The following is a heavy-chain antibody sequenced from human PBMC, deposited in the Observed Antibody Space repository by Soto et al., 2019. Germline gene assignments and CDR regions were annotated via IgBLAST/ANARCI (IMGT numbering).Heavy chain of an antibody. CDR1: GFTFSNYA. CDR3: AKDKLRWQHIDY. Sequence: EVQLLESGGNLVQPGGSLRLSCAASGFTFSNYAMNWVRQAPGKGLEWVSAISGSGGSTHYADSVKGRFTISRDNSKNTLYLRMNSLRVEDTAVYYCAKDKLRWQHIDYWGQGTLVTVSS. CDR2: ISGSGGST. V-gene: IGHV3-23*01. J-gene: IGHJ4*02. D-gene: IGHD4-17*01.